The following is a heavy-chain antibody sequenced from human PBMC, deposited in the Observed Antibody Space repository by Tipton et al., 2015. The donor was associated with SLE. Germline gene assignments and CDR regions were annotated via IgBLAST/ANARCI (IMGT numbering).Heavy chain of an antibody. V-gene: IGHV3-23*01. CDR3: ARDPGYYYGMDV. CDR1: GFTFSSYA. Sequence: SLRLSCAASGFTFSSYAMSWVRQAPGKGLEWVSAISGSGGSTYYADSVKGRFTISRDNSKNTLYLQMNSLRAEDTAVYYCARDPGYYYGMDVWGQGTTVTVSS. CDR2: ISGSGGST. J-gene: IGHJ6*02.